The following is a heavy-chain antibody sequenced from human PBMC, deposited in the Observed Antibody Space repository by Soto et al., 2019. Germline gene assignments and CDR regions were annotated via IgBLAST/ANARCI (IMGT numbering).Heavy chain of an antibody. CDR2: VHYSGSI. CDR1: RDSIINGINY. D-gene: IGHD3-10*02. Sequence: TLSLTCSVSRDSIINGINYWTWIRQHPGKGLEWIGHVHYSGSIYYNPSLRSRVSMSVDTSKNQFSMKLNSETAADTAVYYCASVRGGYYYAMDVWGQGT. CDR3: ASVRGGYYYAMDV. V-gene: IGHV4-31*03. J-gene: IGHJ6*02.